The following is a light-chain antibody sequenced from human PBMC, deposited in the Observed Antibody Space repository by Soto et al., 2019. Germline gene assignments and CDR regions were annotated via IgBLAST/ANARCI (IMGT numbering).Light chain of an antibody. CDR3: AAWDDSLNGYV. V-gene: IGLV1-44*01. Sequence: QSVVTQPPSASGTPGQTVTISCSGSSSNIGRNTVNWYQHLPGTAPKLLIYNNNQRPSGVPDRFSGSKSGTSASLAISGLQSEDEADYYCAAWDDSLNGYVFGTGTKVTVL. CDR1: SSNIGRNT. CDR2: NNN. J-gene: IGLJ1*01.